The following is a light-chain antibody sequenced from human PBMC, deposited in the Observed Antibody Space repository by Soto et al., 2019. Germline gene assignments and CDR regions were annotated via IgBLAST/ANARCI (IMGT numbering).Light chain of an antibody. CDR1: TGAVTSAHY. J-gene: IGLJ2*01. Sequence: QAVVTQEPSLTVSPGGTVTLTCGSNTGAVTSAHYPYWFQQKPGQAPRTLIHDTFNKHSWTPARFSGSLLGGQAALTLSGAQPEDEADYYCLLVYSGTVVFGGGTKLTVL. V-gene: IGLV7-46*01. CDR2: DTF. CDR3: LLVYSGTVV.